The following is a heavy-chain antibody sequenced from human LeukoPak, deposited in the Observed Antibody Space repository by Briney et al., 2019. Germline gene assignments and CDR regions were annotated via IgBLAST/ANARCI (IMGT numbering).Heavy chain of an antibody. V-gene: IGHV3-11*01. CDR3: ARVFGGGQQWLALNWFDP. D-gene: IGHD6-19*01. CDR1: GFTFSDYE. J-gene: IGHJ5*02. CDR2: ISISGTTI. Sequence: PGGSLRLSCAASGFTFSDYEMNWVRQAPGKGLEWLSHISISGTTIHYADSVKGRFTISRDNAKNSLYLQMNSLRAEDTAVYYCARVFGGGQQWLALNWFDPWGQGTLVTVSS.